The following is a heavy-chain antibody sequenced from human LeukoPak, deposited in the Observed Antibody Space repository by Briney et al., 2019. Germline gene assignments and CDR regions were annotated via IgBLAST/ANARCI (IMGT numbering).Heavy chain of an antibody. V-gene: IGHV3-21*06. CDR1: GFAFSTYS. CDR3: ARGGYSHGRYYYYMDV. J-gene: IGHJ6*03. D-gene: IGHD5-18*01. CDR2: ISSTSAYI. Sequence: GGSLRLSCAASGFAFSTYSMIWVRQAPGKGLEWVSSISSTSAYIYYVDSLKGRFTISRDNAKNSLYLQTNSLRAEDTAVYYCARGGYSHGRYYYYMDVWGIGTAVTVSS.